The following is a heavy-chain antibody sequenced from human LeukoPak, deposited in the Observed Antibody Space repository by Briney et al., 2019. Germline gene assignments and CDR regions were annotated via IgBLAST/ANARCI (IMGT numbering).Heavy chain of an antibody. CDR1: GGSISSGGYY. J-gene: IGHJ4*02. D-gene: IGHD6-19*01. Sequence: SETLSLTCTVSGGSISSGGYYWSWIRQHPGKGLEWIGYIYYSGSTYYNPSLKSRVTISVDTSKNQFSLKLSSVTAADTAVYYCAKDGRGAVATPFDYWGQGTLVTVPS. CDR2: IYYSGST. CDR3: AKDGRGAVATPFDY. V-gene: IGHV4-31*03.